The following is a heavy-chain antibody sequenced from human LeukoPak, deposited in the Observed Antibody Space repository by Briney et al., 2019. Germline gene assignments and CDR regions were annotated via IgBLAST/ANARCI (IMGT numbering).Heavy chain of an antibody. CDR2: IFYSGST. CDR1: GGSISTSSYY. J-gene: IGHJ5*02. Sequence: PSETLSLTCTVSGGSISTSSYYWGWVRQPPGKGLEWIGSIFYSGSTYYNPSLKSRVTISVDTSMNQFSLRLGSVTAADAAVYYCARQPSLSYCSGGTCWFDTWGQGILVTVSS. D-gene: IGHD2-15*01. V-gene: IGHV4-39*01. CDR3: ARQPSLSYCSGGTCWFDT.